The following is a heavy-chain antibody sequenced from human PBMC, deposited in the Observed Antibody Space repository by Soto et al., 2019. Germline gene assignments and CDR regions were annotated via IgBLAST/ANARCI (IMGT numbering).Heavy chain of an antibody. Sequence: PGGSLRLSCAASGFTFSSYSMNWVRQAPGKGLEWVSYISSSSSNIYYADSVKGRFTISRDNAKNSLYLQMNSLRAEDTAVYYCAREEDCSSTSCSDAFDIWGQGTIVTVSS. D-gene: IGHD2-2*01. CDR3: AREEDCSSTSCSDAFDI. J-gene: IGHJ3*02. CDR1: GFTFSSYS. V-gene: IGHV3-48*01. CDR2: ISSSSSNI.